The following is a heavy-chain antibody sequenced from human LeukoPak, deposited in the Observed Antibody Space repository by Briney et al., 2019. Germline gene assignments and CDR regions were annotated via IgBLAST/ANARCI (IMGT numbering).Heavy chain of an antibody. CDR1: GFSFRTYS. CDR3: ARDKWRENYDSSGYYDY. V-gene: IGHV3-33*01. D-gene: IGHD3-22*01. Sequence: PGGSLRLSCAASGFSFRTYSMHWVRQAPGKGLEWVAIIWYDGSDKYFADSVKGRFTISRDNSKNTLYLQMNSLRAEDTAVYYCARDKWRENYDSSGYYDYWGQGTLVTVSS. J-gene: IGHJ4*02. CDR2: IWYDGSDK.